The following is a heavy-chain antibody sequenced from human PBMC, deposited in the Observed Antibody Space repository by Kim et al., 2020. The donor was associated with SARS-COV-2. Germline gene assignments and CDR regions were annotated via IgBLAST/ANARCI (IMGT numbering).Heavy chain of an antibody. V-gene: IGHV1-8*01. D-gene: IGHD2-21*01. J-gene: IGHJ6*02. CDR3: ARPYSYYYYYGMDV. CDR2: MNPNSGNT. CDR1: GYTFTSYD. Sequence: ASVKVSCKASGYTFTSYDINWVRQATGQGLEWMGWMNPNSGNTGYAQKFQGRVTMNRNTSISTAYMELSSLRSEDTAVYYCARPYSYYYYYGMDVWGQGTTVTVSS.